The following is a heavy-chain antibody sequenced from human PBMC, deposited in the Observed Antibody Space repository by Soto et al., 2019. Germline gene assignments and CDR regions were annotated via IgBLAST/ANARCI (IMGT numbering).Heavy chain of an antibody. Sequence: ASVKVSCKASGYTFTSYYMHWVRQAPGQGLEWMGIINPSDGTTSYARRFQGRVTMTRDTSTSTVYMEVNSLRSEDTAVYYCSRAPHRDHQAHWGQGTLVTVSS. CDR3: SRAPHRDHQAH. V-gene: IGHV1-46*03. D-gene: IGHD2-2*01. J-gene: IGHJ4*02. CDR2: INPSDGTT. CDR1: GYTFTSYY.